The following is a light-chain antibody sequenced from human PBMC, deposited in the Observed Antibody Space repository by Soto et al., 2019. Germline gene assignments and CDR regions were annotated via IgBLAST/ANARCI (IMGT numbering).Light chain of an antibody. Sequence: QSALTQPPSASGSPGQSVTISCTGTSSDVGGYNYVSWYQQHPGKAPKLMIYEVSKRPSGVPDRFSGSKSGNTASLTVSGLQVEDEADYYCATWDDSLPAVFGGGTKLTVL. CDR2: EVS. V-gene: IGLV2-8*01. J-gene: IGLJ2*01. CDR3: ATWDDSLPAV. CDR1: SSDVGGYNY.